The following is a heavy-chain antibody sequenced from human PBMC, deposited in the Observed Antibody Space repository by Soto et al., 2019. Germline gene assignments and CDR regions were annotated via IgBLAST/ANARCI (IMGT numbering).Heavy chain of an antibody. V-gene: IGHV4-34*01. CDR3: ASPLNYDYVWGSYLL. CDR2: INHSGST. Sequence: SETLSLTCAVYGGSFIGYYWSWIRQPPGKGLEWIGEINHSGSTNYNPSLKSRVTISVDTSKNQFSLKLSSVTAADTAVYYCASPLNYDYVWGSYLLWGQGTLVTVSS. D-gene: IGHD3-16*02. J-gene: IGHJ4*02. CDR1: GGSFIGYY.